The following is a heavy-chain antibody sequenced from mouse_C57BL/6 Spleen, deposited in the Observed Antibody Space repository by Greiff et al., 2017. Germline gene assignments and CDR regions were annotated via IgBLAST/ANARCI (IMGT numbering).Heavy chain of an antibody. CDR1: GYTFTSYW. CDR2: IDPSDSYT. D-gene: IGHD1-1*01. V-gene: IGHV1-69*01. CDR3: ASYDYGSPLFDY. Sequence: VQLQQPGAELVMPGASVKLSCKASGYTFTSYWMHWVKQRPGQGLEWIGEIDPSDSYTNSNQKFKGKSTLTVDKSSSTAYMQLSILTSEDSAVYYCASYDYGSPLFDYWGKGTTLTVSS. J-gene: IGHJ2*01.